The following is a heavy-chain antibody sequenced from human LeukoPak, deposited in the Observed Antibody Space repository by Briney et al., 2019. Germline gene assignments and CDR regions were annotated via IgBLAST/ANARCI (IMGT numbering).Heavy chain of an antibody. V-gene: IGHV1-18*01. CDR1: GYTFTSYD. D-gene: IGHD4-17*01. J-gene: IGHJ5*02. CDR2: ISTSNANT. CDR3: ARGEVTTLRGP. Sequence: ASVKVSCKASGYTFTSYDITWVRQAPGQGLECMGWISTSNANTNYAQKFQGRVTMTTDTSTSTAYMELRSLRSDDTAVYYCARGEVTTLRGPWGQGTLVTVSS.